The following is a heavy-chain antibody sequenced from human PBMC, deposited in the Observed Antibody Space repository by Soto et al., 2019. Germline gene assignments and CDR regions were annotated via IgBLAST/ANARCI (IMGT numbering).Heavy chain of an antibody. CDR3: AAPPRY. D-gene: IGHD6-6*01. V-gene: IGHV4-59*01. Sequence: WETLSLTCTVSGGSISSYYWNWIRQPPGKGLEWIGYIYNSGNTNYNPSLRSRVIISIDTSKNQFSLKLTSVTAADTAVYYCAAPPRYRGQGTLVTVSS. J-gene: IGHJ4*02. CDR2: IYNSGNT. CDR1: GGSISSYY.